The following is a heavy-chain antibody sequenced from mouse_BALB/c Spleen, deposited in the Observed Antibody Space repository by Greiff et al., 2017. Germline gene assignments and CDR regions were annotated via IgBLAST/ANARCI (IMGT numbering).Heavy chain of an antibody. V-gene: IGHV1-7*01. CDR2: INPSTGYT. D-gene: IGHD2-14*01. CDR3: ARDYRYPDY. CDR1: GYTFTSYW. J-gene: IGHJ2*01. Sequence: VQLQESGAELAKPGASVKMSCKASGYTFTSYWMHWVKQRPGQGLEWIGYINPSTGYTEYNQKFKDKATLTADKSSSTAYMQLSSLTSEDSAVYYCARDYRYPDYWGQGTTLTVSS.